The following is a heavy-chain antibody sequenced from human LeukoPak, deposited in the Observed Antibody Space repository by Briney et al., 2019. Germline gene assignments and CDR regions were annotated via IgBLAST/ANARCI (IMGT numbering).Heavy chain of an antibody. CDR1: GFTYSHYG. V-gene: IGHV3-23*01. CDR3: ARDIHSVAFDI. CDR2: ITSDSRGI. Sequence: GGTLRLSCVASGFTYSHYGMNWVRQAPGKGLEWVSGITSDSRGIYYADSVKGRFTIYRDNSKMTLYLQMDSLGVEDTAVYYCARDIHSVAFDIWGQGTMVTVSS. J-gene: IGHJ3*02.